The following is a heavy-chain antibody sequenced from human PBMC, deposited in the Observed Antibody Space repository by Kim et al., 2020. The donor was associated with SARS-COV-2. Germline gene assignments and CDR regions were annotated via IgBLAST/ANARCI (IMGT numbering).Heavy chain of an antibody. D-gene: IGHD3-22*01. CDR2: ISSGSTYI. J-gene: IGHJ4*02. CDR1: GFTLSSYT. CDR3: ARAHRPNYDSSGYYSDY. V-gene: IGHV3-21*01. Sequence: GGSLRLSCAAYGFTLSSYTMNWVRQAPGKGREWVSFISSGSTYIYYVDSVKGRFTISRDNAKNSLYLEMNSLRAEDTAVYYCARAHRPNYDSSGYYSDYWGQGTLVTVSS.